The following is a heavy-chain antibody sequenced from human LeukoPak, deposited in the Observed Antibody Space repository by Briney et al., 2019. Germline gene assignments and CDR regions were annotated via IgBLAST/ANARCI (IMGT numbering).Heavy chain of an antibody. V-gene: IGHV4-61*02. J-gene: IGHJ4*02. CDR2: IYTSGST. D-gene: IGHD2-15*01. CDR3: ASGSGHDQIQVGY. Sequence: QVQLQESGPGLVKPSQTLSLTCTVSGGSISSGSYYWSWIRQPAGKGLEWIGRIYTSGSTNYNPSLKSRVTISVDTSKNQFSLKLSSVTAADTAVYYCASGSGHDQIQVGYWGQGTLVTVSS. CDR1: GGSISSGSYY.